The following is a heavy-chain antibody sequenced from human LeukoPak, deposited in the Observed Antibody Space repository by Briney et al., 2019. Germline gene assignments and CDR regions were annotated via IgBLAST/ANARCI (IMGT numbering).Heavy chain of an antibody. Sequence: SETLSLTCTVSGGSISSYYWSWIRQPPGKGLEWIGRDYTSGSTNYNPSLKSRVTMSLDTSKNQFSLKLSSVTAADTAVYYCARDIAATSYSHYYYYMDVWGKGTTVTVSS. CDR1: GGSISSYY. CDR2: DYTSGST. J-gene: IGHJ6*03. CDR3: ARDIAATSYSHYYYYMDV. D-gene: IGHD2-15*01. V-gene: IGHV4-4*07.